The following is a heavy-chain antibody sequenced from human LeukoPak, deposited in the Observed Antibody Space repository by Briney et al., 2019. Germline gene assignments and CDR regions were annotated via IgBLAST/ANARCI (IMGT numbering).Heavy chain of an antibody. CDR3: ARGAAVSAVYYYYMDV. J-gene: IGHJ6*03. CDR1: GFSFSTYW. CDR2: IKQDGSEK. D-gene: IGHD4-11*01. V-gene: IGHV3-7*01. Sequence: GGSLRLSCAASGFSFSTYWMSWVRQAPGKGLEWVASIKQDGSEKYFVDSVKGRFTISRDNAKNSLYLQMNSLRVEGTAVYYCARGAAVSAVYYYYMDVWGKGTTVTVSS.